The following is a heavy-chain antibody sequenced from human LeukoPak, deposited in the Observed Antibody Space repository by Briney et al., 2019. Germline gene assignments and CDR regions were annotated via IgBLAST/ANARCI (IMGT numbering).Heavy chain of an antibody. J-gene: IGHJ4*02. D-gene: IGHD2-15*01. CDR1: GFTFSSYA. CDR2: ISGNGRST. Sequence: GGSLRLSCAASGFTFSSYAMRWVRQAPGKGLEWVSGISGNGRSTYYAASVKGRFTISRDNSKNTLYLQMNRLRAEDTDVYYCAKARSVYSGYCSGGSCYSGSDYWGQGTLVTVSS. CDR3: AKARSVYSGYCSGGSCYSGSDY. V-gene: IGHV3-23*01.